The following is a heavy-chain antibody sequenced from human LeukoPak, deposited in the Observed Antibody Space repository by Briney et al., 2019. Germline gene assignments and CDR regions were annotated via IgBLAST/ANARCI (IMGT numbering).Heavy chain of an antibody. Sequence: GGSLRLSCAASGFTFSSYSMNWVRQAPGKGLEWVSSISSSSSYIYYADSVKGRFTISRDNAKNSLYLQMNSLRAEDTAVYYCARGLVDTAMVDYWGQGTLVTVSS. CDR1: GFTFSSYS. CDR3: ARGLVDTAMVDY. J-gene: IGHJ4*02. CDR2: ISSSSSYI. D-gene: IGHD5-18*01. V-gene: IGHV3-21*01.